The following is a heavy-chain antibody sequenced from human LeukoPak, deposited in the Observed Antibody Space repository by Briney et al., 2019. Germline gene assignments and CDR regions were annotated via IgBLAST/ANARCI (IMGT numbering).Heavy chain of an antibody. CDR3: ARSYYYGSGSYVYNWFDP. CDR2: IYYSGST. J-gene: IGHJ5*02. Sequence: SETLSLTCTVSGGSISSYYWSWIRQPPGKGLEGIGYIYYSGSTNYNPSLKRRGTISVDTSKHQFSLKLRSVTAADTAVYYCARSYYYGSGSYVYNWFDPWGQGTLVTVSS. V-gene: IGHV4-59*08. D-gene: IGHD3-10*01. CDR1: GGSISSYY.